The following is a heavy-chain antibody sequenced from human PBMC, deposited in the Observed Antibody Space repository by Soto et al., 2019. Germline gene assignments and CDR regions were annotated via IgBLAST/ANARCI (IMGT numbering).Heavy chain of an antibody. CDR1: GFTVSNNY. D-gene: IGHD3-10*01. CDR2: IYSGGYT. CDR3: AAGPGGGGY. J-gene: IGHJ4*02. V-gene: IGHV3-53*01. Sequence: EVQLVESGGGLIQPGGSLRLSCAVSGFTVSNNYMSWVRQAPGKGLEGVSVIYSGGYTAYGDSVKGRFTISRDNSKNTLNLKKNSLGAAGRAVFYWAAGPGGGGYWGQGTLVTVSS.